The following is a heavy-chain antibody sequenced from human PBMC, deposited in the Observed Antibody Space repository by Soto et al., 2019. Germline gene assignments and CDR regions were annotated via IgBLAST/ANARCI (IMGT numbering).Heavy chain of an antibody. CDR1: GGSFGGYY. CDR3: ARLVGYSTRWYLRHSMGV. V-gene: IGHV4-34*01. D-gene: IGHD6-13*01. CDR2: INHSGST. J-gene: IGHJ6*04. Sequence: SETLSLSCAGYGGSFGGYYWSWIRQPPEKGLEWIREINHSGSTNYNPSLKRRVTISVDTSKNQFSLKLSSVTAADTAVYYCARLVGYSTRWYLRHSMGVWGKGTPLTVSS.